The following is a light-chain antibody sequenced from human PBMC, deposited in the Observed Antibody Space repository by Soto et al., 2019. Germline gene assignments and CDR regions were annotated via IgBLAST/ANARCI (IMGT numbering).Light chain of an antibody. Sequence: QSVLTQSPSASGSPGQSVTISCTGTSSDIGGYNSVSWYQQHPGKAPKVMIYDVTKRPSGVPDRFSGSKSGNTASLTVSALQAEDEADYYCSSFTDGNTLVLGTGTKGTVL. J-gene: IGLJ1*01. CDR2: DVT. CDR3: SSFTDGNTLV. CDR1: SSDIGGYNS. V-gene: IGLV2-8*01.